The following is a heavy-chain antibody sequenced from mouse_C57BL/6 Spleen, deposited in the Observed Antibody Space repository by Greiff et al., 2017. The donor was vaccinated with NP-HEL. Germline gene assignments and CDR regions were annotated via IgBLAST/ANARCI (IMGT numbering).Heavy chain of an antibody. CDR1: GYTFTSYW. CDR2: IDPSDSYT. Sequence: QVQLQQPGAELVMPGASVKLSCKASGYTFTSYWMHWVKQRPGQGLEWIGEIDPSDSYTNYNQKFKGKFTLTVDKSSSTAYMQLSSLTSEDSAVYYCAIGALRRDGDYYAMDYWGQGTSVTVSS. CDR3: AIGALRRDGDYYAMDY. D-gene: IGHD1-2*01. V-gene: IGHV1-69*01. J-gene: IGHJ4*01.